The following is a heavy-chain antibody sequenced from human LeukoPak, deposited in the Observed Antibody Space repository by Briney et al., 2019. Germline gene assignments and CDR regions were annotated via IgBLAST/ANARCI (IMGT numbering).Heavy chain of an antibody. CDR3: AGGRMVRGVGNWFDP. CDR1: GYTFTSYD. J-gene: IGHJ5*02. D-gene: IGHD3-10*01. V-gene: IGHV1-8*01. CDR2: MNPNSGNT. Sequence: ASVKVSCKASGYTFTSYDINWVRQATGQGLEWMGWMNPNSGNTGYAQKFQGRVTMTRNTSISTAYMELSSLRSEDTAVYYCAGGRMVRGVGNWFDPWGQGTLVTVSS.